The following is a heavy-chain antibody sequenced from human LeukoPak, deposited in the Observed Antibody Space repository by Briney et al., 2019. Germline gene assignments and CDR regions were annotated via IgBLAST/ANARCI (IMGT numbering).Heavy chain of an antibody. J-gene: IGHJ6*02. CDR1: GYTFTIYG. D-gene: IGHD3-10*01. Sequence: ASVTVSCTASGYTFTIYGISWVRQAPGQGLEWVGGIIPIFGTANYAQKFQGRVTITADESTSTAYMELSSLRSEDTAVYYCARDRRVTMPSYYYGMDVWGQGTTVTVSS. CDR2: IIPIFGTA. CDR3: ARDRRVTMPSYYYGMDV. V-gene: IGHV1-69*13.